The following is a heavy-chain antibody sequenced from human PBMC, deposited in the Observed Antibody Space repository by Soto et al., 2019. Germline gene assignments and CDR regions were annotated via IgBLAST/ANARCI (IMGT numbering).Heavy chain of an antibody. J-gene: IGHJ4*02. V-gene: IGHV3-23*01. CDR2: ISASGRDT. CDR1: GFTFSNYA. CDR3: AKGKSSGWYYFDY. D-gene: IGHD6-19*01. Sequence: PGGSLRLSCAASGFTFSNYAMSWVRQAPGKGLEWVSGISASGRDTYYADSVKDRFTISRDNSKNTVYLQVNRLRADDTAIYYCAKGKSSGWYYFDYWGQGTPVTVSS.